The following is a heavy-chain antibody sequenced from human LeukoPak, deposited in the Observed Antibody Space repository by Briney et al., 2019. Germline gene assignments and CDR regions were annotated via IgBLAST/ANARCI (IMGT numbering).Heavy chain of an antibody. Sequence: SVKVSCKASGGTFSSYAISWVRQAPGQGLEWMGGIIPIFGTANYAQKFQGRVTITADESTSTAYMELSSLRSEDTAVYYCARVDIYASGVDQWGQGTLVTVSS. CDR1: GGTFSSYA. J-gene: IGHJ4*02. CDR3: ARVDIYASGVDQ. V-gene: IGHV1-69*13. CDR2: IIPIFGTA. D-gene: IGHD3-10*01.